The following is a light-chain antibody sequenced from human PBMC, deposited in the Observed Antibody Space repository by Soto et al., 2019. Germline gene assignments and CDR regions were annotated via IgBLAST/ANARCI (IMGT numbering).Light chain of an antibody. CDR3: QQRRKWHRAGFT. J-gene: IGKJ3*01. V-gene: IGKV3-11*01. CDR2: DAS. CDR1: QSVSSY. Sequence: EIVLTQSPATLSLSPGERATLSCRASQSVSSYLAWYQQKPGQAPRLLIYDASNRATGIPARYIGSGSGTDFTLTISSLEPEDVAVYYGQQRRKWHRAGFTFGPGTKVDIK.